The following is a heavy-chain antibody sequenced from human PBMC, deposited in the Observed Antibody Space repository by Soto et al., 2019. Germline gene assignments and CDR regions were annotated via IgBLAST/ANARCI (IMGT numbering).Heavy chain of an antibody. Sequence: EVQLLESGGGLVQPGGSLRLSCAASGFTFSSYAMNWVRQAPGKGLEWVSVISGSGGSTYYANSVKGRFTISRDNSKNTLYLQMNSLRAEDTAVYYCAKRTVGWYFDLWGRGTLVTVSS. CDR1: GFTFSSYA. CDR2: ISGSGGST. J-gene: IGHJ2*01. V-gene: IGHV3-23*01. D-gene: IGHD4-17*01. CDR3: AKRTVGWYFDL.